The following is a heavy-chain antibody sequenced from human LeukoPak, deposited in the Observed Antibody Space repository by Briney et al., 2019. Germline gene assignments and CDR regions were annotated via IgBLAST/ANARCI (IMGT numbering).Heavy chain of an antibody. Sequence: GGSLRLSCAASGFTFSSYGMHWVRQAPGKGLEWVAVRSYDGSNKYYADSVKGRFTISRDNSKNTLYLQMNSLRAEDTAVYYCAKDLHYYGSGIPGYFDYWGQGTLVTVSS. CDR3: AKDLHYYGSGIPGYFDY. CDR1: GFTFSSYG. V-gene: IGHV3-30*18. D-gene: IGHD3-10*01. CDR2: RSYDGSNK. J-gene: IGHJ4*02.